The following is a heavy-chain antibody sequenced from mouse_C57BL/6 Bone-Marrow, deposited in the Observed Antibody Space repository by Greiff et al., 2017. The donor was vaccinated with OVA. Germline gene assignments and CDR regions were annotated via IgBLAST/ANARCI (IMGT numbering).Heavy chain of an antibody. CDR2: IYPGSGST. J-gene: IGHJ1*03. D-gene: IGHD2-3*01. Sequence: QVQLQQPGAELVKPGASVKMSCKASGYTFTSYWISWVKQRPGQGLEWIGDIYPGSGSTNYNEKFKSKATLTVDTSSSTAYMQLSSLTSEDSAVYYCARRGIYDGYYNWYFDVWGTGTTVTVSS. V-gene: IGHV1-55*01. CDR3: ARRGIYDGYYNWYFDV. CDR1: GYTFTSYW.